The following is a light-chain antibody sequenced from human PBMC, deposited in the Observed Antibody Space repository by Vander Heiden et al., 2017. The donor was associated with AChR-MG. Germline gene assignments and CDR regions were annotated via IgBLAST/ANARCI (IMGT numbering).Light chain of an antibody. Sequence: EIVLTQSPGTLSLSPGERATLSCRASQRVSSNYLAWYQQKPGQAPRLLIYGAYNKATGIPDRFSGSGSGADFTLTISRLEPEDFAVYYCQQYGSSPRYIFGQGTKLEI. CDR2: GAY. CDR1: QRVSSNY. V-gene: IGKV3-20*01. J-gene: IGKJ2*01. CDR3: QQYGSSPRYI.